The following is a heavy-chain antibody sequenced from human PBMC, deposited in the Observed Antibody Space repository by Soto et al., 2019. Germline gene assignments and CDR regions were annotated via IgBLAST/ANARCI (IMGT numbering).Heavy chain of an antibody. D-gene: IGHD2-8*02. J-gene: IGHJ6*02. CDR1: GFTFSNYG. Sequence: QVQLVESGGGVVQPGRSLRLSCAASGFTFSNYGMHWVRQAPGKGLEWVAAIWYAGTNKYYADSVKGRFIISRDNSKNTLYLQMNSLRAEDTAVYYCAGAGGQPSVWGQGTTVTVSS. V-gene: IGHV3-33*01. CDR2: IWYAGTNK. CDR3: AGAGGQPSV.